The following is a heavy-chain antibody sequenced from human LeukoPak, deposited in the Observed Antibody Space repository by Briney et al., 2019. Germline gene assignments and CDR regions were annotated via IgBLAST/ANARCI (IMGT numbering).Heavy chain of an antibody. V-gene: IGHV3-23*01. J-gene: IGHJ4*02. Sequence: GGSLRLSCAASGFTLPGHTMTWLRKAPGKGLEWVSIIGGRDDRTYYADFVKGRFTISRDTSKNVLYLQMNNLRAEDTAVYYCAKDPNPLYDLWSGYKWGQGTLVNVSS. CDR2: IGGRDDRT. CDR3: AKDPNPLYDLWSGYK. CDR1: GFTLPGHT. D-gene: IGHD3-3*01.